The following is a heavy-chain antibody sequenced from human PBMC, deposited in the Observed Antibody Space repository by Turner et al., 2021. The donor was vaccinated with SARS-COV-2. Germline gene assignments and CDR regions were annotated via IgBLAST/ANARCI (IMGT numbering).Heavy chain of an antibody. CDR1: GVSISSGGYY. J-gene: IGHJ3*02. CDR3: ARLAAWGAFDI. CDR2: IYYSGST. Sequence: QLQESGAGLVKPSQALSLPCTVSGVSISSGGYYWSWHRQHPGKGLEWIGYIYYSGSTYYNPSLKSRVTISVDTSKNQFSLKLSSVTAADTAVYYCARLAAWGAFDIWGQGTMVTISS. V-gene: IGHV4-31*03. D-gene: IGHD6-25*01.